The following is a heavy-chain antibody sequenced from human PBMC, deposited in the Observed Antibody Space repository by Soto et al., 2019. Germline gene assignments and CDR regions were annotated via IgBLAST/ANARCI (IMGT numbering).Heavy chain of an antibody. CDR2: IIPILGIA. J-gene: IGHJ5*02. Sequence: QVQLVQSGAEVKKPGSSVKVSCKASGGTFSSYTISWVRQAPGQGLEWMGRIIPILGIANYAQKFQGRVTITADNSTSTAYMELSSLRSEDTAVYYCARVSTGPDNWFDPWGQGTMVTVSS. CDR3: ARVSTGPDNWFDP. V-gene: IGHV1-69*02. CDR1: GGTFSSYT. D-gene: IGHD3-9*01.